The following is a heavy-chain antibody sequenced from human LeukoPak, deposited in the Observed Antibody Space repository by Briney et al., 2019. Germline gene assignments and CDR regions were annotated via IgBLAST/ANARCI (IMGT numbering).Heavy chain of an antibody. CDR1: ESTFSRYW. CDR3: ARESYMDV. J-gene: IGHJ6*03. CDR2: ISSSSSYI. Sequence: GGSLRLSCAASESTFSRYWMTWVRQAPGKGLEWVSSISSSSSYIYYADSVKGRFTISRDNAKNSLYLQMNNLRAEDTAVYYCARESYMDVWGKGTTVTVSS. V-gene: IGHV3-21*01.